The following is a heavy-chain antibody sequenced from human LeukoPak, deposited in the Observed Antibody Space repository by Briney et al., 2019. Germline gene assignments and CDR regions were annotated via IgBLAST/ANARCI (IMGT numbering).Heavy chain of an antibody. Sequence: TGGSLRLSCTASGFPFIEYSMNWVRQAPGKGLEWISYIGIDSGNTKYADSVRGRFTISTDKAKNSLYLQVNSLRVEDTAVYYCARDHNYAFDNWGQGTLVSVAS. J-gene: IGHJ4*02. V-gene: IGHV3-48*01. CDR2: IGIDSGNT. CDR1: GFPFIEYS. D-gene: IGHD1-1*01. CDR3: ARDHNYAFDN.